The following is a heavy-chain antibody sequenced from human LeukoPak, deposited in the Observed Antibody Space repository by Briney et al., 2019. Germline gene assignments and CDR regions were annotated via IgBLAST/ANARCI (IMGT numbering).Heavy chain of an antibody. CDR1: GFTFSSYW. CDR3: ARDSKSVPSSTSCSFFDY. V-gene: IGHV3-7*01. CDR2: INQYGSEK. J-gene: IGHJ4*02. Sequence: GGSLRLSCAASGFTFSSYWMSWVRQAPGKGLEWVSNINQYGSEKYYVDSLKGRFTISRDNAKNSLYLQINSLRAEDTAVYYCARDSKSVPSSTSCSFFDYWGQGTLVTVSS. D-gene: IGHD2-2*01.